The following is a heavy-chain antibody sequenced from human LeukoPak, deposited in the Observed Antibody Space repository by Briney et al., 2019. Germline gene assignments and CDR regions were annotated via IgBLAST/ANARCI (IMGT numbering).Heavy chain of an antibody. Sequence: SSETLSLTCTVSGGSISSGSYYWSWIRQPAGKGLEWIGRIYTSGSTNYNPSLKSRVTISVDTSKNQFSLKLSSVTAADTAVYYCARDPDYWGQGTQVTVSS. V-gene: IGHV4-61*02. J-gene: IGHJ4*02. CDR2: IYTSGST. CDR1: GGSISSGSYY. CDR3: ARDPDY.